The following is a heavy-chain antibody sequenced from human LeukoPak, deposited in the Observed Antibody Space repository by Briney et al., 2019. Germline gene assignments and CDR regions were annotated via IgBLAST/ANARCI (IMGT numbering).Heavy chain of an antibody. D-gene: IGHD6-25*01. V-gene: IGHV3-74*01. CDR3: VREFRVPIAAAGAFDI. CDR2: INSDGSGT. J-gene: IGHJ3*02. CDR1: GFTFGSYW. Sequence: GGSLRLSCAASGFTFGSYWMHWVRQGPGKGLMWVSRINSDGSGTNYADSVKGRFTTSRDNAKNILYLQMNSLRAEDTAVYYCVREFRVPIAAAGAFDIWGQGTEVTVSS.